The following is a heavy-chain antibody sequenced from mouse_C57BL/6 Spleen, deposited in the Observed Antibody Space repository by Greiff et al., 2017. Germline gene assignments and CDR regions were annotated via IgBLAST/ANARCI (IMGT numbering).Heavy chain of an antibody. CDR1: GYTFTSYW. J-gene: IGHJ4*01. CDR2: IDPSDSYT. CDR3: ARGGERDAMDY. V-gene: IGHV1-69*01. Sequence: QVQLQQPGAELVMPGASVKLSCKASGYTFTSYWMHWVKQRPGQGLEWIGEIDPSDSYTNYNQKFKGKSTLTVGKSSNTAHMQRSSLTSAESAVYYCARGGERDAMDYWGQGTSVTVSS.